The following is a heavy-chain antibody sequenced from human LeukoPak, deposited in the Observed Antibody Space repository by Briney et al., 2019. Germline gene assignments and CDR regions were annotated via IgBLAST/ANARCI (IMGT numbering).Heavy chain of an antibody. Sequence: GRSLRLSCAASGFTFDDYAMHWVRQAPGKGLGRVSGISWNSGRIGYADSVKGRFTISRDNAKNCLYLQMNSLRAEDTALYYCAKSYDSSGYGAFEIWGQGTMVTVSS. CDR1: GFTFDDYA. CDR3: AKSYDSSGYGAFEI. J-gene: IGHJ3*02. CDR2: ISWNSGRI. D-gene: IGHD3-22*01. V-gene: IGHV3-9*01.